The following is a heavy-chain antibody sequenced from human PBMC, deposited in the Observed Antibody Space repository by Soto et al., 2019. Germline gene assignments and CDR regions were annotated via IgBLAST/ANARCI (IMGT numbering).Heavy chain of an antibody. J-gene: IGHJ5*02. V-gene: IGHV3-48*02. CDR1: GFTFSAYS. CDR3: ARDNGMAGSFDP. CDR2: ITGSSATI. D-gene: IGHD2-8*01. Sequence: EMQLVESGGGLVHPGESLRLSCAASGFTFSAYSMNWVRQAPGKGLEWISYITGSSATIYYADSVKGRFTISRDNAKNSLYLQMNSLRDEDTAIYFCARDNGMAGSFDPWGQGTLVTVSS.